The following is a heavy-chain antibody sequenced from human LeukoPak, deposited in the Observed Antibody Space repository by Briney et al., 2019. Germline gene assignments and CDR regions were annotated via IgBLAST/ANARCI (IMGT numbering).Heavy chain of an antibody. Sequence: PSETLSLTCTVSGGSISSYYWNWIRQPPGKGLEWIGYIYYSGSTNYNPSLESRVSISVDTSKNHFSLKLSSVTAADTAVYYCARNLGGSRYAFDYWGQGTLVTVFS. CDR1: GGSISSYY. J-gene: IGHJ4*02. CDR2: IYYSGST. D-gene: IGHD2-8*01. V-gene: IGHV4-59*01. CDR3: ARNLGGSRYAFDY.